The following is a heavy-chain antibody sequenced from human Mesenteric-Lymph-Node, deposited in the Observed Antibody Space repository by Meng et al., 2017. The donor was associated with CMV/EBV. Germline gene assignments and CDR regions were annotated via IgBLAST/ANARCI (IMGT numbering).Heavy chain of an antibody. Sequence: ASVKVSCKASGYTFTGYYMHWLRQAPGQGLEWMGWINPNSGGTNYAQKFQGRVTITRDTSISTAYMELSRLRSDDTAVYYCARVSNCSSTSCYNYFDYWGQGTLVTVSS. V-gene: IGHV1-2*02. J-gene: IGHJ4*02. CDR1: GYTFTGYY. CDR2: INPNSGGT. D-gene: IGHD2-2*02. CDR3: ARVSNCSSTSCYNYFDY.